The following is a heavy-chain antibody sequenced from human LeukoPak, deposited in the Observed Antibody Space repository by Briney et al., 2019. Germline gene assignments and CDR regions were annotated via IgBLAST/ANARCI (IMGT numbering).Heavy chain of an antibody. CDR3: ARHLNYYYYYYYMDV. CDR1: GGSISSSAFY. D-gene: IGHD5-24*01. CDR2: IYYNANT. V-gene: IGHV4-39*01. Sequence: SETLSLTCTVSGGSISSSAFYWGWIRQPPGKGLEWIGSIYYNANTFYNPSLKSRVTISIDTSNNQFSLNLTSVTAADTAVYYCARHLNYYYYYYYMDVWGKGTTVTVSS. J-gene: IGHJ6*03.